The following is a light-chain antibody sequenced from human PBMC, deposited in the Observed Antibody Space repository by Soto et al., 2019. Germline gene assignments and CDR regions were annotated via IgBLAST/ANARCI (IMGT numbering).Light chain of an antibody. CDR1: SSDVGGYNY. V-gene: IGLV2-11*01. CDR2: DVS. CDR3: CLYAGRFVV. Sequence: QSVLTQPRSVSGSPGQSVTISCTGTSSDVGGYNYVSWYQQHPGKAPKLMIYDVSKRPSGVPDRFSGSKSGNTASLTISGLQAEDEADYYCCLYAGRFVVFGGGTKLTVL. J-gene: IGLJ2*01.